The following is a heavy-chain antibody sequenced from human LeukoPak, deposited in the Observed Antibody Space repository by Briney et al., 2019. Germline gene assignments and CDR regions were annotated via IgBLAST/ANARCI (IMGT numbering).Heavy chain of an antibody. Sequence: SETLSLTCAVYGGSFSGYYWSWIRQPPGKGLEWIGEINHSGSTNYNLSLKSRVTISVDTSKNQFSLKLSSVTAADTAVYHCARGEVDCSSTSCYTVWFDPWGQGTLVTVSS. CDR2: INHSGST. CDR3: ARGEVDCSSTSCYTVWFDP. D-gene: IGHD2-2*02. V-gene: IGHV4-34*01. J-gene: IGHJ5*02. CDR1: GGSFSGYY.